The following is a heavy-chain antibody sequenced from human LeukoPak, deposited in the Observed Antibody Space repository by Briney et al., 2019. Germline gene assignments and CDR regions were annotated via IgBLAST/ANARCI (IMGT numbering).Heavy chain of an antibody. CDR1: GGSISSSSYY. Sequence: SETLSLTCTVSGGSISSSSYYWGWIRQSPGKGLEWIGYIFYIGSTNYNPSLKNRVTISVDTSKNQFSLKLSSVTAADTAVYYCAREPGIAPSWGQGTLVTVSS. J-gene: IGHJ5*02. CDR2: IFYIGST. D-gene: IGHD6-13*01. V-gene: IGHV4-61*05. CDR3: AREPGIAPS.